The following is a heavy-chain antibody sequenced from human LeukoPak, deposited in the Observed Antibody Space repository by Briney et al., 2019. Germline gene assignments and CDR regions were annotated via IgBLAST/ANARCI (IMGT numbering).Heavy chain of an antibody. Sequence: GGSLRLSCAASGFTFSSYSMNWVRQAPGKGLEWVSSISSSSSYIYYADSVKGRFTISRVNAKNSLYLQMNSLRAEDTAVYYCARDSHQQWLSPEYFQHWGQGTLVTVSS. CDR1: GFTFSSYS. D-gene: IGHD6-19*01. CDR2: ISSSSSYI. V-gene: IGHV3-21*04. CDR3: ARDSHQQWLSPEYFQH. J-gene: IGHJ1*01.